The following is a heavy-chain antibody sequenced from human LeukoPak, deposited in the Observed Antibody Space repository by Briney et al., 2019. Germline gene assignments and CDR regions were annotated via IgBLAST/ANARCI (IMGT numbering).Heavy chain of an antibody. CDR3: ARVGDHYHWYFEL. Sequence: PGGSLTLSCEASGFSVGTKYMNWVRQAPGKGLEWVSILYSGADTYYADSVKGRFTISRDSSKNTLFLHMNSLRADDTAIYYCARVGDHYHWYFELWGRGTRVSVSS. J-gene: IGHJ2*01. D-gene: IGHD3-10*01. V-gene: IGHV3-53*01. CDR2: LYSGADT. CDR1: GFSVGTKY.